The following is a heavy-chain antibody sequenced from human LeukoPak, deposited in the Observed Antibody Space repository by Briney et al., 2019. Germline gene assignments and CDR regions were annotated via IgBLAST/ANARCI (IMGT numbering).Heavy chain of an antibody. D-gene: IGHD3-16*01. V-gene: IGHV3-21*06. CDR3: AREGGRRRASNFDWFDP. Sequence: GGSLRLSCAASGFTFSVYTMNWVRRAPGKGVEWVSAVSSNSAYIYYADSLRGRFTISRDNAKSLLYLQINSLRADDTAVYYCAREGGRRRASNFDWFDPWGQGTLVTVSS. CDR2: VSSNSAYI. J-gene: IGHJ5*02. CDR1: GFTFSVYT.